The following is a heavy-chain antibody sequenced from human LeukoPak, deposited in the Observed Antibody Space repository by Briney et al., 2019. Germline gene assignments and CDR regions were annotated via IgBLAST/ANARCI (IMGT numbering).Heavy chain of an antibody. CDR1: GFTFSNYW. CDR3: AKGVTMVRGVIDY. CDR2: IKQDGGEK. J-gene: IGHJ4*02. V-gene: IGHV3-7*03. Sequence: GGSLRLSCAASGFTFSNYWMSWVRQAPGKGLEWVANIKQDGGEKYYVDSVKGRFTISRDNAMNSLCLQMNSLRAEDTAVYYCAKGVTMVRGVIDYWGQGTLVTVSS. D-gene: IGHD3-10*01.